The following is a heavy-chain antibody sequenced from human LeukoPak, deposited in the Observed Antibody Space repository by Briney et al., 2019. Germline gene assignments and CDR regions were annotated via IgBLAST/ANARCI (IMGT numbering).Heavy chain of an antibody. Sequence: SETLSLTCAVYGGSFSGYYWSWIRQPPGKGLEWIGEINHSGSTNYNPSLKSRVTISVDTSKNQFSLKLSSVTAAETDVYYCARSRKYSRSGYSCWGQGILVTVSS. CDR3: ARSRKYSRSGYSC. CDR1: GGSFSGYY. CDR2: INHSGST. J-gene: IGHJ4*02. V-gene: IGHV4-34*01. D-gene: IGHD6-13*01.